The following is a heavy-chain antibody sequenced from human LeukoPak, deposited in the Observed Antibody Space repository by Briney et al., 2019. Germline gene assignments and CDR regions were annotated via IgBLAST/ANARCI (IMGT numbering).Heavy chain of an antibody. J-gene: IGHJ4*02. CDR1: GYIFNNFD. Sequence: ASVKVSCKASGYIFNNFDINWVRQAPGQGLGWMGWMSPVSGIGGSAQRFQGRVTLTRDTSISTAYMEVSNLRSDDTAFYYCARAPMGTAALYWGQGTLVTVSS. V-gene: IGHV1-8*01. D-gene: IGHD2-2*01. CDR3: ARAPMGTAALY. CDR2: MSPVSGIG.